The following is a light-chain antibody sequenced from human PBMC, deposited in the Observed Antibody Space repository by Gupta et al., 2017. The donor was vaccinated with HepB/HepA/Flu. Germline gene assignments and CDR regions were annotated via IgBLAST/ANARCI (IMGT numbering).Light chain of an antibody. CDR3: QQTYSTRGT. CDR2: AAS. V-gene: IGKV1-39*01. J-gene: IGKJ1*01. CDR1: QSITTY. Sequence: DTQMTQSPSSLSASVGDRVTITCRASQSITTYLNWWQQKPGKAPKLLIYAASSLQSGVPSRFSGSGSGTYFTLTISSLQPEDFATYYCQQTYSTRGTCGQGTKVEIK.